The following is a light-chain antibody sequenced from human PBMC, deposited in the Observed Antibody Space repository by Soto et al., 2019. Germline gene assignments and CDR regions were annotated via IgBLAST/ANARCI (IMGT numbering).Light chain of an antibody. Sequence: QSVLTQPASVSGSPGQSITISCTGTSSDVGGYNYVSWYQQHPGKAPKLIIYEVSNRPSGVSNRFSGSKSGNTASLTISGLQAEDEADYYCSSYTSSSTLHVFGTGTKVTVL. CDR1: SSDVGGYNY. J-gene: IGLJ1*01. CDR3: SSYTSSSTLHV. V-gene: IGLV2-14*01. CDR2: EVS.